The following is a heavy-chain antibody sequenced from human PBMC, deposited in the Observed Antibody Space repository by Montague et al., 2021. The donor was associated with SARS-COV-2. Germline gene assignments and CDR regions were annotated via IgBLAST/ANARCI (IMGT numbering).Heavy chain of an antibody. CDR1: GDSVSSDIAT. D-gene: IGHD2-2*01. V-gene: IGHV6-1*01. Sequence: YAISGDSVSSDIATWNWIRQSPSRGLEWLGRTYYRSKWYNDYAGSVKSRITIDPDTSKHQFSLHLNSVTPEDTAVYYCARIPVGSKYYFDFWGQGTLVTVSS. J-gene: IGHJ4*02. CDR2: TYYRSKWYN. CDR3: ARIPVGSKYYFDF.